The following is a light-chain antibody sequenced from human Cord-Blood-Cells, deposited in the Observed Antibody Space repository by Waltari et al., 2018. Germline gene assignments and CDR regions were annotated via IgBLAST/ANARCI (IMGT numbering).Light chain of an antibody. CDR2: DVS. V-gene: IGLV2-14*01. Sequence: QSALTQPASVSGSPGQPITISCTGTSSDVCGCNYVSWYQQHPGKAPKLMIYDVSNRPSGVSNRFSGSKSGNTASLPISGLQAEDEADYYCSSYTSSSTLVFGGGTKLTVL. J-gene: IGLJ3*02. CDR3: SSYTSSSTLV. CDR1: SSDVCGCNY.